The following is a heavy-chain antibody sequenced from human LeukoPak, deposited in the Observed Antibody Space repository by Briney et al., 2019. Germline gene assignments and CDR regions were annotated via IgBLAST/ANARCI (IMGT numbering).Heavy chain of an antibody. CDR3: TLIQGWGSGSYYRDF. CDR1: GFSISNDR. D-gene: IGHD3-10*01. J-gene: IGHJ4*02. CDR2: VKSRCAGETT. Sequence: KPGGSLRLSCAASGFSISNDRMSWVRQAPGKGLEWVARVKSRCAGETTDYAAPVKGRFTISRDDSKNTLYLQMNSLKTEDTAVYYCTLIQGWGSGSYYRDFWGQGTLVTVSS. V-gene: IGHV3-15*01.